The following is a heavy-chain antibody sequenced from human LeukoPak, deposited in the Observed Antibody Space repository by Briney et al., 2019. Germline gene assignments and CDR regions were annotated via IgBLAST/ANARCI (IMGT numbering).Heavy chain of an antibody. CDR1: GYSISSGYY. V-gene: IGHV4-38-2*01. D-gene: IGHD3-10*01. CDR2: IYHSGST. J-gene: IGHJ4*02. CDR3: ARGTQNRWFGELLYDY. Sequence: SETLSLTCAVSGYSISSGYYWGWIRQPPGKGLEWIGSIYHSGSTYYNPSLKSRVTISADTSKNQFSLKLSSVTAADTAVYYCARGTQNRWFGELLYDYWGQGTLVTVSS.